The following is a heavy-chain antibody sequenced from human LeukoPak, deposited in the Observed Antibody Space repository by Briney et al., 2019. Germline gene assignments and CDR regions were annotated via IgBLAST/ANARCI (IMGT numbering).Heavy chain of an antibody. V-gene: IGHV3-48*04. D-gene: IGHD3-10*01. CDR3: ARDRRGSGSYYSDAFDI. J-gene: IGHJ3*02. CDR1: GFTFSSYG. Sequence: GGSLRLSCAASGFTFSSYGMSWVRQAPGKGLEWVSYISSSGSTIYYADSAKGRFTISRDNAKNSLYLQMNSLRAEDTAVYYCARDRRGSGSYYSDAFDIWGQGTMVTVSS. CDR2: ISSSGSTI.